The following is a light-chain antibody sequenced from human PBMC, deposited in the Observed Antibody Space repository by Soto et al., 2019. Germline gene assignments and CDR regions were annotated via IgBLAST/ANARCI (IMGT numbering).Light chain of an antibody. CDR3: QQYGSSSWT. V-gene: IGKV3-20*01. CDR2: GAS. CDR1: QSVSSSY. J-gene: IGKJ1*01. Sequence: EIVLTQSPGTLSLSPGERATLSCRASQSVSSSYLAWYQQKPGQAPSPLIYGASSRATGIPDRFSGSGSGTDFTLTISRLEPEDFAVYYCQQYGSSSWTFGQGTKVEIK.